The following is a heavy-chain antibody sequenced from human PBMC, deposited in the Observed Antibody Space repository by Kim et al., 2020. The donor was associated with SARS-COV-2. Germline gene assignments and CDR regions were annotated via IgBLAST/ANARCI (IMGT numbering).Heavy chain of an antibody. J-gene: IGHJ4*02. CDR1: GFTFSSYA. CDR3: AKGELLWFGEYQYYFDY. CDR2: ISGSGGST. D-gene: IGHD3-10*01. Sequence: GGSLRLSCAASGFTFSSYAMSWVRQAPGKGLEWVSAISGSGGSTYYADSVKGRFTISRDNSKNTLYLQMNSLRAEDTAVYYCAKGELLWFGEYQYYFDYWGKGTLVTVSS. V-gene: IGHV3-23*01.